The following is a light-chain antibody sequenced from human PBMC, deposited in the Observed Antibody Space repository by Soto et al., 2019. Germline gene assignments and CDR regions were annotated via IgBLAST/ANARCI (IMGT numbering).Light chain of an antibody. CDR3: MQGTHWPWT. V-gene: IGKV2-30*02. CDR1: QSLIHSDGDTY. J-gene: IGKJ1*01. Sequence: DVVMTQSPLSLPVTLGQPASISCRSSQSLIHSDGDTYLNWFQQRPGQSPRRLIYKVSDRDSGVQDRFSGSGCGTDFTLKISRVEAADVGVYYCMQGTHWPWTFGQGTEVEIK. CDR2: KVS.